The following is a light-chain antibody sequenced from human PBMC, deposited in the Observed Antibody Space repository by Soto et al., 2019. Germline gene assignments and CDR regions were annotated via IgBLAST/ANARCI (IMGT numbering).Light chain of an antibody. CDR2: GAS. J-gene: IGKJ4*01. CDR3: QQFNAYPLT. Sequence: DIQLTQSPSFLSASVGDRVTISCRASQGISDYLAWYQQKPGKAPKLLIYGASTLQSGVPSRFSGSASWTEFPLTISRLQPEDFATYFCQQFNAYPLTFGGATKLEI. CDR1: QGISDY. V-gene: IGKV1-9*01.